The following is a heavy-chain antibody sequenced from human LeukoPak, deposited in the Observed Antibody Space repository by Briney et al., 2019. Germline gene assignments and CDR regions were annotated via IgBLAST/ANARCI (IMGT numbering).Heavy chain of an antibody. CDR3: AKSHISGWYWGFDY. CDR2: IYQSGST. J-gene: IGHJ4*02. Sequence: PSETLSLTCAVSGHSISSSYYWGGTRPPPGKGEAWIGSIYQSGSTYYSPSLNGRVTISLHTSNKQFSLSVSSVTATDTALYYCAKSHISGWYWGFDYWGQGILGTVSS. CDR1: GHSISSSYY. D-gene: IGHD6-19*01. V-gene: IGHV4-38-2*01.